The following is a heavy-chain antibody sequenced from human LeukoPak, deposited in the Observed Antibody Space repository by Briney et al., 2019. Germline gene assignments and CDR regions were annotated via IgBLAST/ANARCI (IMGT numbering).Heavy chain of an antibody. J-gene: IGHJ6*04. CDR3: ARGPSISTTHTAYYYGMDV. CDR1: GFTFSDHY. CDR2: IRNKANSYTT. V-gene: IGHV3-72*01. D-gene: IGHD1-1*01. Sequence: GGSLRLSCAASGFTFSDHYMDWVRQAPGKGLEWVCRIRNKANSYTTEYAASVKGRFSISRDESENLVYLQMNSLKTEGTAVYYCARGPSISTTHTAYYYGMDVWGKGTTVTVSS.